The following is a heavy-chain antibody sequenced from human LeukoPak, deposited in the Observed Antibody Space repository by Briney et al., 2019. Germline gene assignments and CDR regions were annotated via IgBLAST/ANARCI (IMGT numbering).Heavy chain of an antibody. V-gene: IGHV4-38-2*02. J-gene: IGHJ4*02. CDR2: IYHSGSA. CDR1: GYSITSGYN. Sequence: SETLSLTCTVSGYSITSGYNWAWIRQPPGKVLEWIGSIYHSGSAYYNPSLKSRVTISVDTSKNQFSLKLSSVTAADTAVYYCVRYCSSTACYTRAVDYWGQGTLVTVSS. CDR3: VRYCSSTACYTRAVDY. D-gene: IGHD2-2*02.